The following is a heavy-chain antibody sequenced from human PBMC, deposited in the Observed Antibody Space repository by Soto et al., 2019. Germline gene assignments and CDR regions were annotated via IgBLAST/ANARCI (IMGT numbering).Heavy chain of an antibody. D-gene: IGHD2-15*01. V-gene: IGHV6-1*01. CDR2: TYYRSRLYS. Sequence: SQTLSLTYVISGDSVSSRSFAWNWVRQSPSRGREWLGRTYYRSRLYSDFAVSVRGRIVINADTSKNQFSLQLNSVTPEDTAVYFCARSEEDSDYYYYGLDVWGQGTTVTVSS. CDR1: GDSVSSRSFA. J-gene: IGHJ6*02. CDR3: ARSEEDSDYYYYGLDV.